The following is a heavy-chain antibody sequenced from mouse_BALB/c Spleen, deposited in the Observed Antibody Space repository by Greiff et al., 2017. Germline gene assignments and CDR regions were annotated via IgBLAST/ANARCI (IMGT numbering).Heavy chain of an antibody. V-gene: IGHV1-80*01. Sequence: QVQLQQPGAELVMPGASVKISCKASGYAFSSYWMNWVKQRPGQGLEWIGQIYPGDGDTNYNGKFKGKATLTADKSSSTAYMQLSSLTSEDSAVYFCARLITTVVAPYYAMDYWGQGTSVTVSS. CDR2: IYPGDGDT. CDR3: ARLITTVVAPYYAMDY. D-gene: IGHD1-1*01. J-gene: IGHJ4*01. CDR1: GYAFSSYW.